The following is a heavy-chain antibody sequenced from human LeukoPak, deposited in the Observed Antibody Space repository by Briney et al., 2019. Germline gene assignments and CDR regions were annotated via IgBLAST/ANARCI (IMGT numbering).Heavy chain of an antibody. CDR2: ISSSSSTI. CDR1: GFTFINYS. V-gene: IGHV3-48*01. Sequence: PGGSLRLSCTASGFTFINYSMNWVRQAPGKGLEWVSYISSSSSTIYYADSVKGRFTISRDNAKNSLYLQMNSLRAEDTAVYYCARDISVEWDTHPGFDYWGQGTLVTVSS. J-gene: IGHJ4*02. D-gene: IGHD1-26*01. CDR3: ARDISVEWDTHPGFDY.